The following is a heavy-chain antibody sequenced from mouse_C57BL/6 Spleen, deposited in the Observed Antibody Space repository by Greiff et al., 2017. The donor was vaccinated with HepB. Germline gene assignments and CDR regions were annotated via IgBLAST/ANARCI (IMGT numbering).Heavy chain of an antibody. CDR2: INPNNGGT. V-gene: IGHV1-18*01. D-gene: IGHD2-1*01. Sequence: VQLQQSGPELVKPGASVKIPCKASGYTFTDYNMDWVKQSHGKSLEWIGDINPNNGGTIYNQKFKGKATLTVDKSSSTAYMELRSLTSEDTAVYYCARSLYYGNYGYYAMDYWGQGTSVTVSS. CDR3: ARSLYYGNYGYYAMDY. CDR1: GYTFTDYN. J-gene: IGHJ4*01.